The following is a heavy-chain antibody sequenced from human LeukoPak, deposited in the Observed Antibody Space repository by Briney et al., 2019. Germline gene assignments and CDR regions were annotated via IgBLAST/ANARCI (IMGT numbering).Heavy chain of an antibody. J-gene: IGHJ4*02. Sequence: PPGGSLRLSCAASGFTFDDYGMSWVRQAPGKGLEWVSGINWNGGSTGYADSVKGRFTISRDNAKTSLYLQMNSLRAEDTALYYCARVTYYDFWSGYYFDYWGQGTLVTVSS. CDR2: INWNGGST. CDR1: GFTFDDYG. D-gene: IGHD3-3*01. CDR3: ARVTYYDFWSGYYFDY. V-gene: IGHV3-20*04.